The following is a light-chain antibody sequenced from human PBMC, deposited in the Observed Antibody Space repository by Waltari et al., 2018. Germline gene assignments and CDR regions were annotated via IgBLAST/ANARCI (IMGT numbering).Light chain of an antibody. Sequence: SYRLTQPPSVSVPPGQTARITCSGDALPKHYSYWYQQKEGQAPVLVIYKDTGRASAIPERFAGSGSGTTVTLTIRGAQAEDEADYYCQSADGSGAYRAFGGGTKLTVL. CDR3: QSADGSGAYRA. J-gene: IGLJ2*01. CDR2: KDT. CDR1: ALPKHY. V-gene: IGLV3-25*03.